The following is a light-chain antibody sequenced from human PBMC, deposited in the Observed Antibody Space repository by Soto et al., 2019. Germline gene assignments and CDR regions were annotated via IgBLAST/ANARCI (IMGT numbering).Light chain of an antibody. CDR2: GAS. CDR1: QSVGSSY. CDR3: QQYNTWPLIT. J-gene: IGKJ5*01. Sequence: EIVLTQSPATLSLSPGERATLSCRASQSVGSSYLAWCQQKPGQAPRLLIFGASTRATGIPDRFSGSGSGTDFTLTISSLQSEDFAVYYCQQYNTWPLITFGPGTRLEIK. V-gene: IGKV3-15*01.